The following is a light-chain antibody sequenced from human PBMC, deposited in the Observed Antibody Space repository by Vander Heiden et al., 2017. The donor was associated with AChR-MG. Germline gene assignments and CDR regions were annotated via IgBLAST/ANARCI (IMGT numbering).Light chain of an antibody. Sequence: SSELTQDPAVSVALGQTVRIPCQGHSLRSYYASWYQQEPGQAPVLVIYGKNNRPSGIPDRFSGSSSGNTASLTSTGAQAEDEADYYCNSRDSSGNHFVVFGGGTKLTVL. CDR3: NSRDSSGNHFVV. V-gene: IGLV3-19*01. CDR2: GKN. CDR1: SLRSYY. J-gene: IGLJ2*01.